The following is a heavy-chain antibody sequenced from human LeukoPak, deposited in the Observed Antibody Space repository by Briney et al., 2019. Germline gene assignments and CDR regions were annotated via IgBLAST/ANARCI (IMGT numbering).Heavy chain of an antibody. CDR2: ISGSGDST. V-gene: IGHV3-23*01. Sequence: GGSLRLSCAASGFTFSSYAMSWVRQAPGRGLEWVSGISGSGDSTNYADSVKGRFTSSRDNSKNTLFLQMNVLRAEDTAVYYCAKIPVSYSSGWSNFDYWGQGTLVTVSS. CDR1: GFTFSSYA. J-gene: IGHJ4*02. D-gene: IGHD6-19*01. CDR3: AKIPVSYSSGWSNFDY.